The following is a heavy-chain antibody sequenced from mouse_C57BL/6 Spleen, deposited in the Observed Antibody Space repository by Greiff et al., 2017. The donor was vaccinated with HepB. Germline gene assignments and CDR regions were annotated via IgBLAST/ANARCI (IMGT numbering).Heavy chain of an antibody. V-gene: IGHV1-26*01. CDR2: INPNNGGT. CDR3: ARPYYGSSYVNYAMDY. CDR1: GYTFTDYY. J-gene: IGHJ4*01. D-gene: IGHD1-1*01. Sequence: EVQLQQSGPELVKPGASVKISCKASGYTFTDYYMNWVKQSHGKSLEWIGDINPNNGGTSYNQKFKGKATLTVDKSSSTAYMELRSLTSEDSAVYYCARPYYGSSYVNYAMDYWGQGTSVTVSS.